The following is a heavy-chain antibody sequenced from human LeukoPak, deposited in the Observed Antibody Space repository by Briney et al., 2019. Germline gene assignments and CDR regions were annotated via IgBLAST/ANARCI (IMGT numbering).Heavy chain of an antibody. CDR2: INPSGGDT. CDR3: AREVMDNLRFDY. J-gene: IGHJ4*02. CDR1: GYTFTSYY. V-gene: IGHV1-46*01. D-gene: IGHD1-14*01. Sequence: ASVKISCKASGYTFTSYYMHWVRQAPGQGLEWMGIINPSGGDTSYAQKFQGRLTMTRDTSTNTVYMELTSLRSEDTAVYYCAREVMDNLRFDYWGQGTLVTVSS.